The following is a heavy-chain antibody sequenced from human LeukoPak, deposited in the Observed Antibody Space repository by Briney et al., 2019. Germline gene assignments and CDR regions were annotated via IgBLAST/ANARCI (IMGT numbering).Heavy chain of an antibody. CDR1: GFIFSSYS. J-gene: IGHJ3*02. Sequence: GGSLRLSCAASGFIFSSYSMNWVRQGPGKGLEWIPYISSSSSTIYYADSVKGRFTISRDNAKNSLYLRMNSLRADDTAVYYCARFPMGDSFDIWGQGTMVTVSP. CDR3: ARFPMGDSFDI. V-gene: IGHV3-48*01. D-gene: IGHD5-24*01. CDR2: ISSSSSTI.